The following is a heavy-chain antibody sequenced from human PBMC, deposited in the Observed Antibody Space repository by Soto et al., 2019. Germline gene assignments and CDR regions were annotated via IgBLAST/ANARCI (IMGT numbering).Heavy chain of an antibody. CDR1: GFMFSSYG. CDR3: AKGLYASGWPFLDY. CDR2: LSYDGSNK. V-gene: IGHV3-30*18. Sequence: GGSLRLSCAASGFMFSSYGMHWVRQAPGKGLEWVALLSYDGSNKYYADSVKGRFTISRDNSKNTLYLQMNSLRAEDTAVYYCAKGLYASGWPFLDYWGQGT. D-gene: IGHD6-19*01. J-gene: IGHJ4*02.